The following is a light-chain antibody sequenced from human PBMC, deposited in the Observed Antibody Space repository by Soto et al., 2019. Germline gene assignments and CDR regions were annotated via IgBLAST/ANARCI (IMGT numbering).Light chain of an antibody. CDR1: QSINNW. CDR2: DAS. CDR3: QQYASYSPT. J-gene: IGKJ1*01. Sequence: DIQMTQSPFTLSASVGDRVAITCRASQSINNWLAWYQLKPGKDPKLLIYDASTMESGVPSRFSGSGSGTEFTLTISSLQPDDFATYYCQQYASYSPTFGQGTKVDIK. V-gene: IGKV1-5*01.